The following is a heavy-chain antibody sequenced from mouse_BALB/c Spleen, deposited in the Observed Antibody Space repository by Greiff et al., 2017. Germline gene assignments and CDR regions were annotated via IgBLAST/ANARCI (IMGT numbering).Heavy chain of an antibody. CDR2: ISSGSSTI. Sequence: EVQLVESGGGLVQPGGSRKLSCAASGFTFSSFGMHWVRQAPEKGLEWVAYISSGSSTIYYADTVKGRFTISRDNPKNTLFLQMTSLRSEDTAMYYCARDGSRNFDYWGQGTTLTVSS. D-gene: IGHD1-1*01. CDR1: GFTFSSFG. CDR3: ARDGSRNFDY. V-gene: IGHV5-17*02. J-gene: IGHJ2*01.